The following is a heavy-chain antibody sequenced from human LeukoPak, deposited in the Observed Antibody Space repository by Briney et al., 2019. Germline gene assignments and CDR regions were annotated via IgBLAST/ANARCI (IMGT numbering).Heavy chain of an antibody. D-gene: IGHD5-18*01. Sequence: SQTLSLTCTVSGGSISSGDYYWSWIRQPPGKGLEWIGYIYYSGSTYYNPSLKSRVTISVDTSKNQFSLKLSSVTAADTAVYYCARIAWGYSYARLDYWGQGTLSPSPQ. CDR1: GGSISSGDYY. CDR3: ARIAWGYSYARLDY. J-gene: IGHJ4*02. V-gene: IGHV4-30-4*01. CDR2: IYYSGST.